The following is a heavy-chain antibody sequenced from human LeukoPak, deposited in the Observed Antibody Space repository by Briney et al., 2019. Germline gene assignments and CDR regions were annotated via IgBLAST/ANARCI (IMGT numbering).Heavy chain of an antibody. CDR3: AKAARANFFDY. CDR2: ISGSGVST. D-gene: IGHD5-24*01. CDR1: GFTLGTYD. V-gene: IGHV3-23*01. J-gene: IGHJ4*02. Sequence: GGSATLLCAPSGFTLGTYDMRWARRAPGEGPECLSSISGSGVSTFYAASVKGRFTISRDNSKTTLYLQMHSLRAEDTAMYYCAKAARANFFDYWGQGTLVTVSS.